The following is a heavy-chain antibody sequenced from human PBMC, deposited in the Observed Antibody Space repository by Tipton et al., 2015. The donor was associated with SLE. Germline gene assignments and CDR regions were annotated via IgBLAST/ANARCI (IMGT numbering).Heavy chain of an antibody. CDR1: GGSISSSSYY. CDR3: ARSSSVRTLLWPTFAY. V-gene: IGHV4-39*07. Sequence: TLSLTCTVSGGSISSSSYYWGWIRQPPGKGLEWIGSIYYSGSTYYNPSLKSRVTISVDTSKNQFSLKLSSVTAADTAVYYCARSSSVRTLLWPTFAYWGQGTQVTVSS. J-gene: IGHJ4*02. CDR2: IYYSGST. D-gene: IGHD2/OR15-2a*01.